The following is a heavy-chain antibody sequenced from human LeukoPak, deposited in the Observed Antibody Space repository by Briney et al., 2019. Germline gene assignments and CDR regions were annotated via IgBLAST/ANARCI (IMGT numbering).Heavy chain of an antibody. Sequence: GGSLRLSCAASGFNFSSYAMHWVRQAPGKGLEWVTLISYDGFNKYYADSVKGRFTISRDNSKNTLYLQMNSLRAEDTAVYYCAREGYYYDSSGYEGFDYWGQGTLVTVSS. CDR3: AREGYYYDSSGYEGFDY. CDR2: ISYDGFNK. J-gene: IGHJ4*02. V-gene: IGHV3-30-3*01. CDR1: GFNFSSYA. D-gene: IGHD3-22*01.